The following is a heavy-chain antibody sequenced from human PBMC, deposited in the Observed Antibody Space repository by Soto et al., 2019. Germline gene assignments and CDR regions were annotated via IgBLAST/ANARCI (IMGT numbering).Heavy chain of an antibody. J-gene: IGHJ6*02. CDR3: ARMEVYSSSSYYYYYGMDV. CDR1: GGSFSGYY. Sequence: KPSETLSLTCAVYGGSFSGYYWSWIRQPPGKGLEWIGEINHSGSTNYNPSLKSRVTISVDTSKNQFSLKLSSVTAADTAVYYCARMEVYSSSSYYYYYGMDVWGQGTTVTVSS. D-gene: IGHD6-6*01. V-gene: IGHV4-34*01. CDR2: INHSGST.